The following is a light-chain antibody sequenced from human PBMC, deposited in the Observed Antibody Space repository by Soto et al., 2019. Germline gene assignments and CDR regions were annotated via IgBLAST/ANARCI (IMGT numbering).Light chain of an antibody. J-gene: IGKJ1*01. CDR2: GAS. CDR3: QDYHGSPPT. V-gene: IGKV3-20*01. Sequence: TVLTQSPGTLSLSPGERAALSCRASQSVSSDWLAWYQQKPGQPPRLLIYGASNRAAGIPDRFSGSGSGTYFTLTISKLEPEDFAFYFCQDYHGSPPTFGQGTMVEIK. CDR1: QSVSSDW.